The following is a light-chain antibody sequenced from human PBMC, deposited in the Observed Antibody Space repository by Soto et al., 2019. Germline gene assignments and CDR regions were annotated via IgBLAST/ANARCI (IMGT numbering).Light chain of an antibody. CDR2: GNS. V-gene: IGLV1-40*01. Sequence: QAVVTQPPSVSGAPGQRVTISCTGSSSNIGAGYDVHWYQQLPGTAPKLLIYGNSNRPAGVPDRFSGSKSGTSASLAITGLQAEDEADYYGQSYDSSLSARVVFGGGTKLTVL. J-gene: IGLJ2*01. CDR3: QSYDSSLSARVV. CDR1: SSNIGAGYD.